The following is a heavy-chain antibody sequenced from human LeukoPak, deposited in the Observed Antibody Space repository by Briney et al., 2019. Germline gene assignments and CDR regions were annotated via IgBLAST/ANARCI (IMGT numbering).Heavy chain of an antibody. D-gene: IGHD6-19*01. Sequence: PGGSLRLSCAASGFTFSSYSMNWVRQAPGKGLEWVSYISSSSSTIYYADSVKGRFTISRDNAKNSLYLQMNSLRAEDTAVYYCARNPYRYSSGARAFDIWGQGTMDTVSS. J-gene: IGHJ3*02. CDR3: ARNPYRYSSGARAFDI. V-gene: IGHV3-48*04. CDR1: GFTFSSYS. CDR2: ISSSSSTI.